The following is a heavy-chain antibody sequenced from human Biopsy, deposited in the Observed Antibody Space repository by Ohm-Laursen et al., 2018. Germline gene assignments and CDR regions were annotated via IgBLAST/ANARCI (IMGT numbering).Heavy chain of an antibody. CDR1: GASVTSGSYY. CDR3: ARESALVGDFDS. J-gene: IGHJ4*02. Sequence: SETLSLTCTVSGASVTSGSYYWSWIRQPPGKGLEWLGYISNIGSTNYNPSLKSRVTISVDTSKNHFSLKLTSVTAADTAVYYCARESALVGDFDSWGQGTLVTVSS. CDR2: ISNIGST. D-gene: IGHD3-9*01. V-gene: IGHV4-61*01.